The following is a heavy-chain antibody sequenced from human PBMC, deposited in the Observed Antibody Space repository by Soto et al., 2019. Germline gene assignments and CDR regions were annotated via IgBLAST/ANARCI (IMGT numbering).Heavy chain of an antibody. CDR1: GGPISTYY. CDR2: VYYSGTT. V-gene: IGHV4-59*01. D-gene: IGHD3-22*01. J-gene: IGHJ3*02. Sequence: SETLPLTITVCGGPISTYYWSWIRQPPGKGLEWIGYVYYSGTTNYNPYLKSRVTISVDTSNDQFSLELASVTAADTAVYFCAREVFLRLHDSGLDYPDGAYDIWGQGTMVTVSS. CDR3: AREVFLRLHDSGLDYPDGAYDI.